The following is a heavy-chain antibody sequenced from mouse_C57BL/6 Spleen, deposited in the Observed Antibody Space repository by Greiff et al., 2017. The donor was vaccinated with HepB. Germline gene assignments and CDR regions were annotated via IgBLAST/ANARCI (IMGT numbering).Heavy chain of an antibody. CDR3: ARGDDYALSFAY. CDR2: IDPSDSYT. Sequence: QVQLQQPGAELVMPGASVKLSCKASGYTFTSYWMHWVKQRPGQGLEWIGEIDPSDSYTNYNQKFKGKSTLTVDKSSSTAYMQLSSLTSEDSAVYYCARGDDYALSFAYWGQGTLVTVSA. V-gene: IGHV1-69*01. D-gene: IGHD2-4*01. CDR1: GYTFTSYW. J-gene: IGHJ3*01.